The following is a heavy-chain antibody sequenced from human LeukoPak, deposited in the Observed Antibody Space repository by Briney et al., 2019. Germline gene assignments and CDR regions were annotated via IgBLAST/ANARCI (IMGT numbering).Heavy chain of an antibody. V-gene: IGHV3-23*01. CDR3: AKGGSGNYHDY. J-gene: IGHJ4*02. CDR2: ISGSGGST. D-gene: IGHD1-26*01. CDR1: EFTFRAYA. Sequence: GGSLRLSCAASEFTFRAYALSWVRQAPGKGLEWVSSISGSGGSTYYADSVKGRFTISRDNSKDTLYLQMNSLRAEDTAVYYCAKGGSGNYHDYWGQGALVTVSS.